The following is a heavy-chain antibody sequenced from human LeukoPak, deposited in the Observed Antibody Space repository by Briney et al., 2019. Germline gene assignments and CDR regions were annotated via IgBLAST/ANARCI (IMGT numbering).Heavy chain of an antibody. CDR3: ARHARLRSFDY. V-gene: IGHV4-59*08. J-gene: IGHJ4*02. CDR2: IYYSGST. D-gene: IGHD4-17*01. Sequence: SETLSLTCTVSGGSISSYYWSWIRQPPGKGLEWIGYIYYSGSTNYNPSLKSRVTISVDTSKKQFSLKLSSVTAAGTAVYYWARHARLRSFDYWGQGTLVTVSS. CDR1: GGSISSYY.